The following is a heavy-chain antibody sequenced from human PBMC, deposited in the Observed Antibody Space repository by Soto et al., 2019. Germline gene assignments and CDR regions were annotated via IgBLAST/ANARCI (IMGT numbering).Heavy chain of an antibody. CDR2: INHSGST. Sequence: SETLSLTCAVYGGSFSGYYWSWSRQPPGKGLEWIGEINHSGSTNYNPSLKSRVTISVDTSKNQFSLKLSSVTAADTAVYYCARGVRMTMVRGPHYYLDFSGKGTKVTVYS. D-gene: IGHD3-10*01. CDR1: GGSFSGYY. CDR3: ARGVRMTMVRGPHYYLDF. V-gene: IGHV4-34*01. J-gene: IGHJ6*03.